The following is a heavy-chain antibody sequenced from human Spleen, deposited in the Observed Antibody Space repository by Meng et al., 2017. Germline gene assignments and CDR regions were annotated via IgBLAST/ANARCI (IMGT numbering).Heavy chain of an antibody. D-gene: IGHD6-13*01. Sequence: GESLKISCAASGFTVSSNYMSWVRQAPGKGLEWVSVIYSGGSTYYADSVKGRFTISRDNSKNTLYLQMNSLRAEDTAVYYCARDEYSSSWYFDYWGQGTLVTVSS. CDR1: GFTVSSNY. CDR3: ARDEYSSSWYFDY. J-gene: IGHJ4*02. CDR2: IYSGGST. V-gene: IGHV3-53*05.